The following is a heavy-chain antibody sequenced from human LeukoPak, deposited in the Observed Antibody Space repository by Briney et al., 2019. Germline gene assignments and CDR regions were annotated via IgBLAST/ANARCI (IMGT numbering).Heavy chain of an antibody. V-gene: IGHV3-20*04. CDR2: INWNGGST. J-gene: IGHJ4*02. CDR3: ARDISGYSYGD. D-gene: IGHD5-18*01. Sequence: GGSLRLSCAASGFTFDEYGMSWFRQAPGKGLEWVSGINWNGGSTGYADSVKGRFTISRDNAKNSLYLQMNSLRAEDTALYYCARDISGYSYGDWGQGTLVTVSS. CDR1: GFTFDEYG.